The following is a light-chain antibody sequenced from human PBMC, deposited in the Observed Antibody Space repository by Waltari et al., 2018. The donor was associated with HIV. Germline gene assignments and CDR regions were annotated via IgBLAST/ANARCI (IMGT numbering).Light chain of an antibody. Sequence: EKVMSQSPATLSVSPGERATFTCMASQSVNNNLAWYQQKPGQAPRLLISDASTRATGIPARFSGSGSGTEFTLTISSLQSEDFAVYFCQQYANWPFTFGQGTRLEIK. CDR1: QSVNNN. J-gene: IGKJ5*01. CDR3: QQYANWPFT. V-gene: IGKV3-15*01. CDR2: DAS.